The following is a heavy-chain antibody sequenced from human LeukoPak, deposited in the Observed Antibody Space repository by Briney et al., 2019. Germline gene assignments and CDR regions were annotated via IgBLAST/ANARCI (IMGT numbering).Heavy chain of an antibody. CDR3: ARDSGSYLYFDC. CDR1: GGTFSSYA. D-gene: IGHD1-26*01. V-gene: IGHV1-69*05. Sequence: SVKVSCKASGGTFSSYAISWVRQAPGQGLEWMGGIIPIFGTANYAQKFQGRVTITTDKSTSTAYMELSSLRSEDTAVYYCARDSGSYLYFDCWGQGTLVTVSS. CDR2: IIPIFGTA. J-gene: IGHJ4*02.